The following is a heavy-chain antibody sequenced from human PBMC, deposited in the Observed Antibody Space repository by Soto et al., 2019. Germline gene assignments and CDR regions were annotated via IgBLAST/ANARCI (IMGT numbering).Heavy chain of an antibody. CDR3: ATAGDYRFDN. D-gene: IGHD4-17*01. CDR1: GFTFSSYS. V-gene: IGHV3-74*01. Sequence: GGSLRLSCAASGFTFSSYSMNWVRQAPGKGLEWVSRINSDGSIINYADSVKGRFTISRDNAKNTLYLQMNSLRVEDTAVYYCATAGDYRFDNWGQGTLVTVSS. J-gene: IGHJ4*02. CDR2: INSDGSII.